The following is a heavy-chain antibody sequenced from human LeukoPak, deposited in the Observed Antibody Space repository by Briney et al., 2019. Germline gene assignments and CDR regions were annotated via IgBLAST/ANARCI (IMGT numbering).Heavy chain of an antibody. CDR1: GFTFSSYS. J-gene: IGHJ6*02. V-gene: IGHV3-21*01. D-gene: IGHD2-2*01. CDR2: ISSSSSYI. Sequence: GRSLRLSCAASGFTFSSYSMNWVRQAPGKGLEWVSSISSSSSYIYYADSVKGRFTISRDNAKNSLYLQMNSLRAEDMAVYYCARDVIVVVPAVHYYGMDVWGQGTTVTVSS. CDR3: ARDVIVVVPAVHYYGMDV.